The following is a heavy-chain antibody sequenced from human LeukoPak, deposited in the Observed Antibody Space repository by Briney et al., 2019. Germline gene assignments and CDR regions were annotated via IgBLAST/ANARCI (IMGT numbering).Heavy chain of an antibody. CDR3: ATKGYCSSTSCYAVDWFDP. D-gene: IGHD2-2*01. J-gene: IGHJ5*02. Sequence: ASVKVSCKVSGYTLTELSMHWVRQAPGKGLEWMGGFDPEDGETIYAQKFQGGVTMTEDTSTDTAYMELSSLRSEDTAVYYCATKGYCSSTSCYAVDWFDPWGQGTLVTVSS. V-gene: IGHV1-24*01. CDR1: GYTLTELS. CDR2: FDPEDGET.